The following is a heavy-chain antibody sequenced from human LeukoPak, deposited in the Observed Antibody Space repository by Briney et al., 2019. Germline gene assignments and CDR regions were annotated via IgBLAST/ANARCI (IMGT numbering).Heavy chain of an antibody. CDR1: GLTFSSYW. CDR3: ARDQRDYYGSGSYFDY. CDR2: ISSSSSYT. Sequence: GGSLRLSCAASGLTFSSYWMSWVRQAPGKGLEWVSYISSSSSYTNYADSVKGRFTISRDNAKNSLYLQMNSLRAEDTAVYYCARDQRDYYGSGSYFDYWGQGTLVTVSS. J-gene: IGHJ4*02. D-gene: IGHD3-10*01. V-gene: IGHV3-11*05.